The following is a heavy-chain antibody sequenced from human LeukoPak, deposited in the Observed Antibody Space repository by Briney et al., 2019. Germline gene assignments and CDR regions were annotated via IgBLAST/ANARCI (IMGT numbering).Heavy chain of an antibody. Sequence: PSETLSLTCTVSGDSIGSHYWSWIRQPPGKGLEWIGYIFYVGSTNYNPSLKSRVTISVDTSKNQFSLKLSSVTAADTAVYYCARVEGGYYFDYWGQGTLVTVSS. V-gene: IGHV4-59*11. CDR1: GDSIGSHY. CDR2: IFYVGST. CDR3: ARVEGGYYFDY. J-gene: IGHJ4*02.